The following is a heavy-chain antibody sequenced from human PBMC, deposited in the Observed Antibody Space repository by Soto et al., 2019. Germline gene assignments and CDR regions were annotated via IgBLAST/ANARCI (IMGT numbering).Heavy chain of an antibody. CDR2: IIPIFCTA. Sequence: QVQLVQSGAEVKKPGSSVKVSCKASGGTFSSYAISWVRQSPGQGLEWMGGIIPIFCTATYAQKCQGRVTITADASTSTAYMELRSLRSEDTAVYYCGIGDNNYGRDFWGQGTTVTVSS. J-gene: IGHJ6*02. V-gene: IGHV1-69*01. CDR3: GIGDNNYGRDF. CDR1: GGTFSSYA. D-gene: IGHD2-21*02.